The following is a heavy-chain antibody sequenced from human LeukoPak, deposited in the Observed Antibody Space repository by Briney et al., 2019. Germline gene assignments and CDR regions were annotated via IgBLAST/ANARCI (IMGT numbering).Heavy chain of an antibody. Sequence: SETLSLTCTVSGGSINSYYWSWIRQPPGKGLEWIGYIYYSGSTNYNPSLKSRVTISRDTSKDQFSLKLRSVTAADTAVYYCTSGGMVSGDYWGHGTLVTVSS. CDR2: IYYSGST. CDR1: GGSINSYY. J-gene: IGHJ4*01. V-gene: IGHV4-59*01. D-gene: IGHD2-8*01. CDR3: TSGGMVSGDY.